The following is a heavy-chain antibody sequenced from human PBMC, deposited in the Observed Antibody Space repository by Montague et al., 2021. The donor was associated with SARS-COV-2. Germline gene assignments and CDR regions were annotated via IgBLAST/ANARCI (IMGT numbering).Heavy chain of an antibody. J-gene: IGHJ6*03. V-gene: IGHV4-34*01. D-gene: IGHD3-10*01. Sequence: SETLSLTCAVHGGSFSTYSWNWIRQPPGKGLEWIGEIHHGGSTNYNPSLKSRVTISADTSKNQFSLKLTSVAAADTAVYYCARLGDGVVPSPILGVGPYYSYYYMDVWGKGTMVTVSS. CDR3: ARLGDGVVPSPILGVGPYYSYYYMDV. CDR2: IHHGGST. CDR1: GGSFSTYS.